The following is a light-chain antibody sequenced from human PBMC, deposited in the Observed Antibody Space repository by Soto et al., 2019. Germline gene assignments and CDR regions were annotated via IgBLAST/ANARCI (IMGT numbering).Light chain of an antibody. CDR2: KAS. Sequence: SRRTKKTYTLSGSVGDRVTIACRASQTISSWLSWYQQKPGKAPKLLIYKASTLKSGVPSRFSGSGSGTEFTLTISSLQPDDFAPYYCQHYNSYSEAFGQGTNVDTK. J-gene: IGKJ1*01. CDR3: QHYNSYSEA. CDR1: QTISSW. V-gene: IGKV1-5*03.